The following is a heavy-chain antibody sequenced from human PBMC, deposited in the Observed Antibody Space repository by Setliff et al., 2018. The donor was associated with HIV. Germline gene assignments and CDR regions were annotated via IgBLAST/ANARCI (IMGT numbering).Heavy chain of an antibody. Sequence: SVKVSCKASGGTFSNYAFSWVRQAPGQGLEWMGGIIPLFGTANYAQNFQGRVTITADASTSTAYMELSSLRSEDTAMYYCARDRHHYDSSGFDAFDLWGQGTMLTVSS. V-gene: IGHV1-69*13. CDR1: GGTFSNYA. CDR2: IIPLFGTA. J-gene: IGHJ3*01. CDR3: ARDRHHYDSSGFDAFDL. D-gene: IGHD3-22*01.